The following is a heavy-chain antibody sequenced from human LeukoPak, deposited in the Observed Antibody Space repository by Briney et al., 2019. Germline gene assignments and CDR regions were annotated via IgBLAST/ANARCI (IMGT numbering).Heavy chain of an antibody. CDR2: ISYHGSDK. Sequence: GGSLRLSCAASGFTFSSYAMHWVRQAPGKGLEWVALISYHGSDKYYADSVKGRLTISRDNSKNTLFLQMNSLRAEDTAGYYCAKCLCSGTSCYIPSYYYYGMDVWGQGTTVTVSS. CDR1: GFTFSSYA. J-gene: IGHJ6*02. V-gene: IGHV3-30*18. D-gene: IGHD2-2*02. CDR3: AKCLCSGTSCYIPSYYYYGMDV.